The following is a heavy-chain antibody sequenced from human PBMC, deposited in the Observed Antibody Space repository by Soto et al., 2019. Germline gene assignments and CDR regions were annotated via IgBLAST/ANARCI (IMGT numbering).Heavy chain of an antibody. CDR2: IHSGGST. CDR1: GFTVSNYY. CDR3: ARDPDFDY. Sequence: PGGSLRLSCAASGFTVSNYYMSWVRQAPGKGLEWVSVIHSGGSTYYADSVKGRFTISRDNSKNTLYLQMNSLRAEDTAVYYCARDPDFDYWSQGTLVTVSS. J-gene: IGHJ4*02. V-gene: IGHV3-53*01.